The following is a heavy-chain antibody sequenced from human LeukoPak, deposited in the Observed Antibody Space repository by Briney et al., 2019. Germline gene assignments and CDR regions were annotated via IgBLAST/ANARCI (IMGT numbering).Heavy chain of an antibody. CDR1: GGSISSYY. CDR3: AREYYYGSAERWFDP. J-gene: IGHJ5*02. Sequence: PSQTLSLTCTVSGGSISSYYWSWIRQPPGKGLEWIGYIYYSGSTNYNPSLKSRVTISVDTSKNQFSLKLSSVTAADTAVYYCAREYYYGSAERWFDPWGQGTLVTVSS. V-gene: IGHV4-59*01. CDR2: IYYSGST. D-gene: IGHD3-10*01.